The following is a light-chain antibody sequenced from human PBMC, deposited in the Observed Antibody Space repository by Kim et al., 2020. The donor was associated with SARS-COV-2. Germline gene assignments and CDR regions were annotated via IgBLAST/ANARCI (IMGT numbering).Light chain of an antibody. J-gene: IGLJ2*01. CDR3: SSYTSSSTNVV. V-gene: IGLV2-14*01. CDR2: DVS. CDR1: SSDVGGYNY. Sequence: QSVVTQPASVSGSPGQSITISCTGTSSDVGGYNYVSWYQQHPGKAPKLMIYDVSKRPSGVSNRFSGSKSGNTASLTISGLQAGDEADYYCSSYTSSSTNVVFGGGTQLTVL.